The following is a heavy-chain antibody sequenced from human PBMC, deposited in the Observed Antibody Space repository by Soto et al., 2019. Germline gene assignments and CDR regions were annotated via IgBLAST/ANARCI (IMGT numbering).Heavy chain of an antibody. CDR3: AKGGRQWLVTSDFNY. Sequence: VQLVESGGGVVQPGRSLRLSCAASEFTFSDYAMHWVRQAPGKGLEWVAVVSHDGRNTHYADSVKGRFTISRDSSKNTVSLEMTSLRAEDTAVYYCAKGGRQWLVTSDFNYWGQGDRVTVSS. D-gene: IGHD6-19*01. CDR2: VSHDGRNT. V-gene: IGHV3-30*18. CDR1: EFTFSDYA. J-gene: IGHJ4*02.